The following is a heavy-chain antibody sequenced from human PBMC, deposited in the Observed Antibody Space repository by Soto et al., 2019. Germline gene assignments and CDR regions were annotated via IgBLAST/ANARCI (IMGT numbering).Heavy chain of an antibody. D-gene: IGHD3-10*01. CDR1: GGTFSSYA. V-gene: IGHV1-69*13. CDR3: ARERRSYYISTYGMDV. Sequence: SVKVSCKASGGTFSSYAISWVRQAPGQGLEWMGGIIPIFGTANYAQKFQGRVTITADESTSTAYMELSSLRSEDTAVYYCARERRSYYISTYGMDVWGQGTTVTVS. CDR2: IIPIFGTA. J-gene: IGHJ6*02.